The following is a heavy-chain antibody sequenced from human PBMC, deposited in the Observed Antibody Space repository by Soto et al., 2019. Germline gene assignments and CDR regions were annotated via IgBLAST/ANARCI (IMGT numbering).Heavy chain of an antibody. CDR2: IYYSGST. Sequence: TSETLSLTCTVSGGSISSYYWSWIRQPPGKGLEWIGYIYYSGSTNYNPSLKSRVTISVDTSKNQFSLKLSSVTAADTAVYYCARVGLVDCSGGSCYVGWFDPWGQGTLVNVSS. CDR3: ARVGLVDCSGGSCYVGWFDP. CDR1: GGSISSYY. V-gene: IGHV4-59*01. J-gene: IGHJ5*02. D-gene: IGHD2-15*01.